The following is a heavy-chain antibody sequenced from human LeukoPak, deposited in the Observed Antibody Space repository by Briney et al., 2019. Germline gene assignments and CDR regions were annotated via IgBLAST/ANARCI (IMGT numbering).Heavy chain of an antibody. CDR3: ARRGSGSYYSLVNWFDP. CDR1: GGSVSSSNYY. D-gene: IGHD3-10*01. Sequence: PSETLSLTCTVSGGSVSSSNYYWGWIRQPPGKGLEWLVSIYYSGSTYYSPSLKSRVTISVDTSKNQFSLKLSSVTAADTAVYYCARRGSGSYYSLVNWFDPWGQGTLVTVSS. CDR2: IYYSGST. V-gene: IGHV4-39*07. J-gene: IGHJ5*02.